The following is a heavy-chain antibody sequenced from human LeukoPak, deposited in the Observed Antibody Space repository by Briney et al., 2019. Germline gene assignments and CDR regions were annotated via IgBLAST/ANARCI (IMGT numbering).Heavy chain of an antibody. J-gene: IGHJ6*03. V-gene: IGHV4-34*01. CDR3: AREFQRPGGAADGIHYYYYYYMDV. CDR2: INHSGST. D-gene: IGHD6-13*01. Sequence: PSETLSLTCAVYGGSFSGYYWSWIRQPPGKGLEWIAEINHSGSTNYNPSLKSRVTISVDTSKNQFSLKLSSVTAADTAVYYCAREFQRPGGAADGIHYYYYYYMDVWGKGTTVTVSS. CDR1: GGSFSGYY.